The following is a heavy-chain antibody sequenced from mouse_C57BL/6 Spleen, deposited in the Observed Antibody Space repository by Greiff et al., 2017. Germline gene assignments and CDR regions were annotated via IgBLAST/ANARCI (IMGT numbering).Heavy chain of an antibody. CDR3: TRAWATVVATRYFDV. V-gene: IGHV14-1*01. J-gene: IGHJ1*03. D-gene: IGHD1-1*01. CDR1: GFNIKDYY. Sequence: EVQLQQSGAELVRPGASVKLSCTASGFNIKDYYMHWVKQRPEQGLEWIGRIDPEDGDTEYAPKFQGKATMTADPSSNTAYLQLSSLTSEDTAVYYCTRAWATVVATRYFDVWGTGTTVTVSS. CDR2: IDPEDGDT.